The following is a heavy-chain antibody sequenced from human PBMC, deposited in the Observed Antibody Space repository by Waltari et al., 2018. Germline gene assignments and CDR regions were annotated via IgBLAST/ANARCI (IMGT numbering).Heavy chain of an antibody. CDR3: ARGLVVGDWFDP. J-gene: IGHJ5*02. V-gene: IGHV4-59*01. CDR2: VFDSGST. CDR1: GGSISSYY. D-gene: IGHD2-15*01. Sequence: QVQLQESGPRLVKPSETVSLICTVSGGSISSYYWTWIRQPPGKGLEWIGYVFDSGSTNYNPSLKSRVTISVDTSKYQFSLKLSSVTAADTAVYYCARGLVVGDWFDPWGQGTLVTVSS.